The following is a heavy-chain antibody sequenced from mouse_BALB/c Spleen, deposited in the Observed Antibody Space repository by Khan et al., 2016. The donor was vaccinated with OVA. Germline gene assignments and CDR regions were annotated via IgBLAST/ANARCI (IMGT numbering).Heavy chain of an antibody. CDR1: GFSLTTYG. Sequence: VQLQESGPGLVQPSQSLSITCTVSGFSLTTYGVHWVRQSPGKGLEWLGVIWSGGSTAYNAAFISRLSISKDNSKSQVFFKMNSLQADDTAIYYCARNSYRYDFTYWGQGTLVTVSA. CDR2: IWSGGST. V-gene: IGHV2-4-1*01. CDR3: ARNSYRYDFTY. J-gene: IGHJ3*01. D-gene: IGHD2-14*01.